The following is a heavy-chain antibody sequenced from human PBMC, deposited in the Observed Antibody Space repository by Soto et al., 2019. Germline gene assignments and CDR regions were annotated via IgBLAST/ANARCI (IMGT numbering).Heavy chain of an antibody. CDR2: IYYSGST. D-gene: IGHD3-9*01. V-gene: IGHV4-59*08. J-gene: IGHJ4*02. CDR1: GGSISSYY. CDR3: ARHEVRRDFDWLLSY. Sequence: SETLSLTCTVSGGSISSYYWSWIRQPPGKGLEWIGYIYYSGSTNYNPSLKSRVTISVDTSKNQFSLKLSSVTAADTAVYYCARHEVRRDFDWLLSYWGQGTLVTVSS.